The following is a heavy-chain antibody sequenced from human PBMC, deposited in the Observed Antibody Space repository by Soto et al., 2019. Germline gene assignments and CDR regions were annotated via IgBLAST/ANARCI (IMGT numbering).Heavy chain of an antibody. CDR3: AEYVVVAAQTHAFDI. Sequence: ASVKVSCKASGGTFSSYAISWVRQAPGQGLEWMGGIIPIFGTANYAQKFQGRVTITADESTSTAYMELSSLRSEDTAVYYCAEYVVVAAQTHAFDIWGQGTMVTVSS. V-gene: IGHV1-69*13. CDR2: IIPIFGTA. D-gene: IGHD2-2*01. CDR1: GGTFSSYA. J-gene: IGHJ3*02.